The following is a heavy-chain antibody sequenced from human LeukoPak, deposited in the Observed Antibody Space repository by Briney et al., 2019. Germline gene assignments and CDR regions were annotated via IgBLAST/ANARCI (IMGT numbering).Heavy chain of an antibody. CDR3: ARFPQYGDYSLNYYMDV. CDR2: IYSGGST. D-gene: IGHD4-17*01. J-gene: IGHJ6*03. V-gene: IGHV3-53*01. Sequence: PGGSLRLSCAASGFTVSSNYMSWVRQAPGKGLEWVSVIYSGGSTYYADSVKGRFTISRDNSKNTLYLQMNSLRAEDTAVYYCARFPQYGDYSLNYYMDVWGKGTTVTISS. CDR1: GFTVSSNY.